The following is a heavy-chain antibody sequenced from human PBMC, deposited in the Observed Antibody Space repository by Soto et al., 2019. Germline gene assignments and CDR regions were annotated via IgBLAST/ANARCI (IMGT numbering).Heavy chain of an antibody. CDR1: GFTFSSYW. V-gene: IGHV3-74*01. CDR2: IKTDGSST. D-gene: IGHD3-16*01. CDR3: ARVGVGHYEFDY. Sequence: VQLVESGGALVQPGGSLRLSCAASGFTFSSYWMHWVRQVPGEGLVWVSRIKTDGSSTSYADSVKGRFTISRDNAKNTMYLQMNSLGAEDTAVYYCARVGVGHYEFDYWGQGTLVTVSS. J-gene: IGHJ4*02.